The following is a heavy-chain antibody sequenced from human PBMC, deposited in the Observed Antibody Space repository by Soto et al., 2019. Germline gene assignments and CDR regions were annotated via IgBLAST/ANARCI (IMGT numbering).Heavy chain of an antibody. CDR2: ISTRSSTI. Sequence: PGGSLRLSCAASGFTFRFTFSSYSMNWVRQAPGKGLEWVSYISTRSSTIHYADSVKGRFTISRDNSKSTLYLQSSSLRAEDTAVYYCVKAFTTQPGRPKVEYWGQGALVTVAS. D-gene: IGHD2-15*01. CDR3: VKAFTTQPGRPKVEY. J-gene: IGHJ4*02. CDR1: GFTFRFTFSSYS. V-gene: IGHV3-48*01.